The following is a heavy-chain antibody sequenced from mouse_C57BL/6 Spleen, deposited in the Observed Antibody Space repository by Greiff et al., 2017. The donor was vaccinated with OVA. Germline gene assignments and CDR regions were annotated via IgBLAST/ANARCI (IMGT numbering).Heavy chain of an antibody. CDR3: GRDLRMDY. Sequence: VKLMESGAELARPGASVKLSCKASGYTFTSYGISWVKQRTGQGLEWIGEIYPRSGNTYYNEQFKGKATRTADKYSSTAYRELRSLTSEDYAVYFCGRDLRMDYWGQGTSVTVSS. V-gene: IGHV1-81*01. J-gene: IGHJ4*01. D-gene: IGHD1-1*01. CDR1: GYTFTSYG. CDR2: IYPRSGNT.